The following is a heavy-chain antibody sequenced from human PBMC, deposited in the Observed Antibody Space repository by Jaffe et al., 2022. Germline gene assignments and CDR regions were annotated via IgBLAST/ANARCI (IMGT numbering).Heavy chain of an antibody. CDR2: INPSGGST. J-gene: IGHJ4*02. Sequence: QVQLVQSGAEVKKPGASVKVSCKASGYTFTSYYMHWVRQAPGQGLEWMGIINPSGGSTSYAQKFQGRVTMTRDTSTSTVYMELSSLRSEDTAVYYCARDQEITAMVIPGYGYFDYWGQGTLVTVSS. CDR1: GYTFTSYY. CDR3: ARDQEITAMVIPGYGYFDY. V-gene: IGHV1-46*03. D-gene: IGHD5-18*01.